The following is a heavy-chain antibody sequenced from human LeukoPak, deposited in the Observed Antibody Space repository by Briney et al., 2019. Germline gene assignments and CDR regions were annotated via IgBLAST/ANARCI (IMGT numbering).Heavy chain of an antibody. Sequence: SETLSLTCAVYGGSFSGYYWSWIRQPPGKGLEWIGEINHSGSTNYNPSLKSRVTISVDTSKNQFSLKLSSVTAADTAVYYCARVTRSYYYHAMDVWGQGTTVTVPS. D-gene: IGHD2-21*02. J-gene: IGHJ6*02. V-gene: IGHV4-34*01. CDR3: ARVTRSYYYHAMDV. CDR1: GGSFSGYY. CDR2: INHSGST.